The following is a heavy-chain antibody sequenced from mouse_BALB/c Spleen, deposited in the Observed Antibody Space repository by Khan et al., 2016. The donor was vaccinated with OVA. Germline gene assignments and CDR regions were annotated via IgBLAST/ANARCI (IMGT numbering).Heavy chain of an antibody. CDR2: INPSNGYT. CDR1: GYTFTSYT. CDR3: VGCGAYHRNDGWVAY. D-gene: IGHD2-14*01. V-gene: IGHV1-4*01. J-gene: IGHJ3*01. Sequence: QVQLKESGAELARPWASVKMSCKASGYTFTSYTIHWIKKRPGQGLEWIGYINPSNGYTNYNQKFKDKATLTTDKSSTTANLKLSRLASGDSAVYNCVGCGAYHRNDGWVAYWGQGTLVTVSA.